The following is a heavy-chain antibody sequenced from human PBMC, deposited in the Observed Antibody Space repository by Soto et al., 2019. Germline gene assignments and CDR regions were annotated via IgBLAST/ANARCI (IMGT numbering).Heavy chain of an antibody. CDR2: TYYRSKWYN. CDR3: GRAHLGSDRYILVPFDP. J-gene: IGHJ5*02. CDR1: GDSVSSNSAT. D-gene: IGHD3-16*01. Sequence: SQTLSLTCAISGDSVSSNSATWNWIRQSPSRGLEWLGRTYYRSKWYNDYAISVKSRITINPDTSKNQFSLQLNSVTPEDTAVYCCGRAHLGSDRYILVPFDPWGQGTLVTVSS. V-gene: IGHV6-1*01.